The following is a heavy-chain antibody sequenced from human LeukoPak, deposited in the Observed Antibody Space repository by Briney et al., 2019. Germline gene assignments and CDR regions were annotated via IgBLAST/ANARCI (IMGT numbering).Heavy chain of an antibody. J-gene: IGHJ4*02. D-gene: IGHD3-3*01. CDR2: ISAYSGNT. CDR3: ARDAGLAARYYDFWSGYYNFDY. V-gene: IGHV1-18*01. CDR1: GYTFTSYG. Sequence: ASVKVSCKASGYTFTSYGISWVRQAPGQGLEWMGWISAYSGNTNYAQKLQGRVTMTTDTSTSTAYMELRSLRSDDTAVYYCARDAGLAARYYDFWSGYYNFDYWGQGTLVTVSS.